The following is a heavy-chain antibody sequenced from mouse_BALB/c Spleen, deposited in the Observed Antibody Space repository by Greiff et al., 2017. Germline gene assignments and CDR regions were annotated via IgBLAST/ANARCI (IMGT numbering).Heavy chain of an antibody. V-gene: IGHV1-5*01. CDR1: GYTFTSYW. CDR3: TRDYGSSTWFAY. J-gene: IGHJ3*01. Sequence: VQLQQSGTVLARPGASVKMSCKASGYTFTSYWMHWVKQRPGQGLEWIGAIYPGNSDTSYNQKFKGKAKLTAVTSTSTAYMELSSLTNEDSAVYYCTRDYGSSTWFAYWGQGTLVTVSA. CDR2: IYPGNSDT. D-gene: IGHD1-1*01.